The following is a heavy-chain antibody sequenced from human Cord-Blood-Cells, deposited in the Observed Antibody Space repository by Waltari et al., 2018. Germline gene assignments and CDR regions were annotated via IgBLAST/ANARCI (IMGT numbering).Heavy chain of an antibody. CDR1: GFTFSSYW. D-gene: IGHD1-7*01. J-gene: IGHJ6*03. CDR2: IKQDGSEK. CDR3: AREPPLPTGTTNYYYYYMDV. V-gene: IGHV3-7*01. Sequence: EVQLVESGGGLVQPGGSLRLSCAASGFTFSSYWMSWVRQAPAKGLEWVANIKQDGSEKYYVDSVKGRFTISRDNAKNSLYLQMNSLRAEDTAVYYCAREPPLPTGTTNYYYYYMDVWGKGTTVTVSS.